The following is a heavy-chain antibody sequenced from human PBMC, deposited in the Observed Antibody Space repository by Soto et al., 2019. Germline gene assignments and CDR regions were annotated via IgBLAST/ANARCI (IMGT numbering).Heavy chain of an antibody. J-gene: IGHJ5*02. D-gene: IGHD3-9*01. Sequence: ASVKVSCKASGYTFTSYYMHWVRQAPGQGLEWMGIINPSGGSTSYAQKFQGRVTMTRGTSTSTVYMELSSLRSEDTAVYYCARDGIDILTGYYPNWFDPWGQGTLVTVSS. CDR2: INPSGGST. CDR3: ARDGIDILTGYYPNWFDP. CDR1: GYTFTSYY. V-gene: IGHV1-46*01.